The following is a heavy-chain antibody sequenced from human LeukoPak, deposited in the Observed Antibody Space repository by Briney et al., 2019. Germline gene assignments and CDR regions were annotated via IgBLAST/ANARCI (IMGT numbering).Heavy chain of an antibody. V-gene: IGHV3-21*01. CDR3: ARGGFTGLPAAPWD. CDR2: ISSSSSYI. D-gene: IGHD2-2*01. Sequence: PGGSLRLSCAASRFTFSSYSMNWVRQAPGKGLEWVSSISSSSSYIYYADSVKGRFTISGDNAKNSLYLQMNSLRAEDTAVYYCARGGFTGLPAAPWDWGQGTLVTVSS. CDR1: RFTFSSYS. J-gene: IGHJ4*02.